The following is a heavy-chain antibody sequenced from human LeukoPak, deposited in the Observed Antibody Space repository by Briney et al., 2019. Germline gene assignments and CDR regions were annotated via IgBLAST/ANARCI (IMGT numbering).Heavy chain of an antibody. J-gene: IGHJ6*02. CDR3: ASAVMYRYYYYYGLDV. Sequence: EASVKVSCKASGYSFTGYFIHWIRQAPGQGLEWMGRIGPNNGATSYAQKFQGRVTVTRDTSITTAHMEMTRLRSDDTAVYYCASAVMYRYYYYYGLDVWGQGTTVTVSS. CDR2: IGPNNGAT. D-gene: IGHD1-1*01. V-gene: IGHV1-2*06. CDR1: GYSFTGYF.